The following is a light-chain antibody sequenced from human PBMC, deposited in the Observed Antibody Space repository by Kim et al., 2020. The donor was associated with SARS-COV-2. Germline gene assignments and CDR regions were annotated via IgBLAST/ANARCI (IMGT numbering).Light chain of an antibody. J-gene: IGLJ2*01. CDR2: RDS. CDR1: NIGSKN. V-gene: IGLV3-9*01. Sequence: VALGQTARITGGGNNIGSKNVHWYQKKPGQAPVLVIYRDSNRPSGIPERFSGSNSGNTATLTISRAQAGDEADYYCQVWDSSTHVVFGGGTQLTVL. CDR3: QVWDSSTHVV.